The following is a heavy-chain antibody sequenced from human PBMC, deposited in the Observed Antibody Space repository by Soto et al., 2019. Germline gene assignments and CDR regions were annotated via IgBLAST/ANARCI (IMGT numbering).Heavy chain of an antibody. CDR1: GYTLTELS. J-gene: IGHJ4*02. CDR3: ATGLERTYYFDY. D-gene: IGHD3-3*01. V-gene: IGHV1-24*01. Sequence: ASVKVSCKVSGYTLTELSMHWVRQAPGKGLEWMGGFDPEDGETIYAQKFQGRVTMTEDTSTDTAYMELSSLRSEDTAVYYCATGLERTYYFDYWGQGTRVTVSS. CDR2: FDPEDGET.